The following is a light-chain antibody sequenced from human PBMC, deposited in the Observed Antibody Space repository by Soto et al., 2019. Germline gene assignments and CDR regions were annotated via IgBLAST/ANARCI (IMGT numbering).Light chain of an antibody. J-gene: IGLJ3*02. Sequence: QSALTQPASVSGSPGQSITISCTGTSSDVGAYNLVSWYQQHPGRAPKLFIFDVSDRPSEVSNRFSGSKSGNTASLTISGLQAEDEAFYYCSSYTNTSTLVFGGGTKVTVL. CDR1: SSDVGAYNL. V-gene: IGLV2-14*02. CDR3: SSYTNTSTLV. CDR2: DVS.